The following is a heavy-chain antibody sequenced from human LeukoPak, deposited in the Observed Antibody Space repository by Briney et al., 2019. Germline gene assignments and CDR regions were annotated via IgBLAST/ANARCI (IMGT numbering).Heavy chain of an antibody. Sequence: SETLSLTCTVSGGSMSSSSYYWGWIRQSPGKGLEWIGSIYYSGANHYNPSLKSRVTMSADTSKNQFSVKLTSVTATDTAVYYCVRVRGYWLVRGYLDYWGQGTQVTVSS. CDR2: IYYSGAN. CDR3: VRVRGYWLVRGYLDY. D-gene: IGHD6-19*01. CDR1: GGSMSSSSYY. V-gene: IGHV4-39*02. J-gene: IGHJ4*02.